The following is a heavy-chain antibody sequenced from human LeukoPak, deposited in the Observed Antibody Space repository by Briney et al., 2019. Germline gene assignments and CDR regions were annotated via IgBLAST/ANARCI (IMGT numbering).Heavy chain of an antibody. Sequence: SVKVSCKASGGTFSSYAISWVRQAPGQGLEWMGGIIPIFGTANYAQKFQGRVTITADESTSAAYMELSSLRSEDTAVYYCASARGYSYGPIPLEYWGQGTLVTVSS. CDR2: IIPIFGTA. V-gene: IGHV1-69*13. CDR3: ASARGYSYGPIPLEY. J-gene: IGHJ4*02. D-gene: IGHD5-18*01. CDR1: GGTFSSYA.